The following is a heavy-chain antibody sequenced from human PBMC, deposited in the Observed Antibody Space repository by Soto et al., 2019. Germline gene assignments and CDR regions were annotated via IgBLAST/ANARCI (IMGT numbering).Heavy chain of an antibody. CDR3: ARQGFGPLHGLVDV. D-gene: IGHD3-10*01. CDR1: GGSISSYY. CDR2: VHHSWGS. V-gene: IGHV4-59*08. Sequence: QVQLQESGPGLVKPSETLSLSCTVSGGSISSYYWSWFRQSPGKRMEWIGYVHHSWGSSYNPSLQSRVAISLDTSNSQFSLKVTSVPATDTAVYYCARQGFGPLHGLVDVWGQGTTVTVSS. J-gene: IGHJ6*02.